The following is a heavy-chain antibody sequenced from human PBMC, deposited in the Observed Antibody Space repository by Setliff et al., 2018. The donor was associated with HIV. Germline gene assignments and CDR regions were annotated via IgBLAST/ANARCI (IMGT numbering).Heavy chain of an antibody. CDR3: ARGTYCGGDCYSSLLASYYFDY. CDR1: GYTLTELS. J-gene: IGHJ4*02. CDR2: FDPEDGET. Sequence: GASVKVSCKVSGYTLTELSRHWVRQAPGKGLEWMGGFDPEDGETIYAQKFQGRVIITRDTSATTAYMELYSLRSEDTAVYYCARGTYCGGDCYSSLLASYYFDYWGQETLVTVSS. D-gene: IGHD2-21*01. V-gene: IGHV1-24*01.